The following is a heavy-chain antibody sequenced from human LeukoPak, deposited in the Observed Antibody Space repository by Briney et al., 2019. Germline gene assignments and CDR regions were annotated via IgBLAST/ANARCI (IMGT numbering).Heavy chain of an antibody. Sequence: SETLSLTCTVSGGSISGYYWSWIRQPPGKGLEWIGYINYSGSTNYNPSLKSRVIISVDTSKSQFSLKLSSVTAADTAVFYCARYFDWPWAFDIWGQGTMVTVSS. J-gene: IGHJ3*02. V-gene: IGHV4-59*01. CDR1: GGSISGYY. CDR2: INYSGST. D-gene: IGHD3-9*01. CDR3: ARYFDWPWAFDI.